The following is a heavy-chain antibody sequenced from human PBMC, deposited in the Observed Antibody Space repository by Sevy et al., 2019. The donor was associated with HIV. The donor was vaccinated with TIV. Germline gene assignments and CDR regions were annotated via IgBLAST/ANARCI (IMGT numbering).Heavy chain of an antibody. CDR3: VRADPDQHIDS. Sequence: ASVKVSCKASGDTFTNNYLHWVRQAPGQGLEWMGIIDPSGGNATYAQKFQGRVSMTRDTSTSTVHMDLSSLRSEDTAVYYCVRADPDQHIDSWGQGTLVTVSS. CDR1: GDTFTNNY. CDR2: IDPSGGNA. J-gene: IGHJ4*02. V-gene: IGHV1-46*01.